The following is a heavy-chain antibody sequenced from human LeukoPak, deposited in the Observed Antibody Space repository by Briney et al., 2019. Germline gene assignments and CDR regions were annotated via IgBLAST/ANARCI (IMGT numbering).Heavy chain of an antibody. D-gene: IGHD1-1*01. CDR1: GYTFTSYA. CDR3: ARQLERRYYYYMDV. Sequence: ASVKASCKASGYTFTSYAMHWVRQAPGQRLEWMGWINAGNGNTKYSQKFQGRVTITADESTSTAYMELSSLRSEDTAVYYCARQLERRYYYYMDVWGKGTTVTVSS. V-gene: IGHV1-3*01. CDR2: INAGNGNT. J-gene: IGHJ6*03.